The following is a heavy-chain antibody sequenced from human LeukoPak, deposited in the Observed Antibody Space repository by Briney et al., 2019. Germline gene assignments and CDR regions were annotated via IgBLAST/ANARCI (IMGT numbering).Heavy chain of an antibody. J-gene: IGHJ4*02. D-gene: IGHD5-18*01. CDR1: GRSISNYY. CDR2: IYYSGST. V-gene: IGHV4-39*07. Sequence: SETLSLTCTVSGRSISNYYWGWLRQAPGKGLEWLVSIYYSGSTYYNPSLKSRVTISVDTSKNQFSLKLSSVTAADTAVYYCARDYQGGYGDKTVDYWGQGTLVTVSS. CDR3: ARDYQGGYGDKTVDY.